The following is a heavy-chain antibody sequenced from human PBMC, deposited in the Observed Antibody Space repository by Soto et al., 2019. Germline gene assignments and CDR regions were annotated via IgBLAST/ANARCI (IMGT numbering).Heavy chain of an antibody. J-gene: IGHJ4*02. CDR2: IYYSGST. Sequence: QVQLQESGPGLVKPSQTLSLTCTVSGGSISSGGYYWSWIRQHPGKGLEWIGDIYYSGSTYYNPSLKSRVTISVDTSKNPFSLKLSSVTAADTAVYLCARIVAATFADYWGQGTLVTVSS. D-gene: IGHD2-15*01. CDR1: GGSISSGGYY. V-gene: IGHV4-31*03. CDR3: ARIVAATFADY.